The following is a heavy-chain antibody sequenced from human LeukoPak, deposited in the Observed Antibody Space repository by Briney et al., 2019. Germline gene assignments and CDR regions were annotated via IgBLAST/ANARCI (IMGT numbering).Heavy chain of an antibody. Sequence: SETLSLTFAVHGGPFSGYYWSWIRQPPGKGLEWIGEINHSGSTNYNPSLKSRVAISVDTSKNQFSLKLSSVTAADTAVYYCARGLRIAVDYWGQGTLVTVSS. CDR1: GGPFSGYY. J-gene: IGHJ4*02. D-gene: IGHD6-13*01. CDR3: ARGLRIAVDY. CDR2: INHSGST. V-gene: IGHV4-34*01.